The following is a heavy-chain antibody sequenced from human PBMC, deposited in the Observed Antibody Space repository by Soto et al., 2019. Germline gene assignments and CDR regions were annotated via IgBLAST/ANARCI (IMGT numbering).Heavy chain of an antibody. D-gene: IGHD4-17*01. V-gene: IGHV2-70*11. CDR3: ARIRTTVTTGSFDV. J-gene: IGHJ3*01. CDR2: IDWDDDK. CDR1: GFSLSTSGMC. Sequence: GSGPTLVNPTQTLTLTCTFSGFSLSTSGMCVSWIRKPPGKALEWLARIDWDDDKYYSTSLKTRLTISKDTFKNQVVLTLTNMDPADTATYYCARIRTTVTTGSFDVWGQGTVVTVSS.